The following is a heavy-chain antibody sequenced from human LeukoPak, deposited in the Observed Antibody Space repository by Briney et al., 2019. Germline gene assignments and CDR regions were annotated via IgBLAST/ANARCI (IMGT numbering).Heavy chain of an antibody. V-gene: IGHV4-34*01. Sequence: SETLSLTCAVYGGSFSGYYWSWIRQPPGKGLEWIGEINHSGSTNYNPSLKSRVTISVDTSKNQFSLKLTSVTAADTAVYYCARQPTVTTKCYFDYWGQGTLVTVSS. D-gene: IGHD4-17*01. CDR3: ARQPTVTTKCYFDY. CDR1: GGSFSGYY. J-gene: IGHJ4*02. CDR2: INHSGST.